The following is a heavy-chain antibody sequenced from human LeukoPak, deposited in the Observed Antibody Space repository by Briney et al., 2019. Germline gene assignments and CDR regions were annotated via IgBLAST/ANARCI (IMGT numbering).Heavy chain of an antibody. CDR3: AKKGYYDGSGYYMYYFDH. CDR1: GFTFSSYG. V-gene: IGHV3-30*02. Sequence: PGGSLRLSCAASGFTFSSYGMHWVRQAPGKGLEWVAFIRSDGSNIYYADSVKGRFTISRDNSQNTLYLQMNSLKTEDTAVYYCAKKGYYDGSGYYMYYFDHWGQGTLVTVSS. D-gene: IGHD3-22*01. CDR2: IRSDGSNI. J-gene: IGHJ4*02.